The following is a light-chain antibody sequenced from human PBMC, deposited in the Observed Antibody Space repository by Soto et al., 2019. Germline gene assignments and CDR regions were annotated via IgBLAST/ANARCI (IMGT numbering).Light chain of an antibody. CDR2: DVS. Sequence: QSAVTQPASVSGSPGQSITISCTGTSSDVGGYKYVSWYQQHPGKAPKLMIYDVSNRPSGVSDRFSGSKSGNTASLTISGLQSEDEADYYCDSYTSSSSYVFGTGTQLTVL. J-gene: IGLJ1*01. CDR3: DSYTSSSSYV. CDR1: SSDVGGYKY. V-gene: IGLV2-14*01.